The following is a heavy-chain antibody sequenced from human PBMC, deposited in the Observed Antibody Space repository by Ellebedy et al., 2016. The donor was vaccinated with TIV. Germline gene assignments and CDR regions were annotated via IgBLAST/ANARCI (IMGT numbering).Heavy chain of an antibody. CDR1: GGSISSYY. CDR3: ARILLGYYGMDV. V-gene: IGHV4-59*01. D-gene: IGHD2/OR15-2a*01. Sequence: MPSETLSLTCTVSGGSISSYYWSWIRQPPGKGLEWIGYIYYSGSTNYNPSLKSRVTISVDTSKNQFSLKLSSVTAADTAVYYCARILLGYYGMDVWGQGTTVTVSS. CDR2: IYYSGST. J-gene: IGHJ6*02.